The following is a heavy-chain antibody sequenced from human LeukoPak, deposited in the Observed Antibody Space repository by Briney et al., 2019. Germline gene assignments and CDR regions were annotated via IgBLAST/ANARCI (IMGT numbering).Heavy chain of an antibody. D-gene: IGHD5-12*01. CDR3: AKAGCSTYNGYAYDY. J-gene: IGHJ4*02. Sequence: PGGSLRLSCAASGFTFSSYAVSWVRQAPGKGLEWVSGISGSGGNTYYADSVKGRFTISRDNSKNTLYLQMNSLRAEDAAVYYCAKAGCSTYNGYAYDYWGQGTLVTVSS. CDR2: ISGSGGNT. CDR1: GFTFSSYA. V-gene: IGHV3-23*01.